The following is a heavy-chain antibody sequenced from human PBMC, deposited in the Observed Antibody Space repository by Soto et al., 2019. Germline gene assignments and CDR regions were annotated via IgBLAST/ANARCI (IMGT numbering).Heavy chain of an antibody. CDR2: ISGSGGST. V-gene: IGHV3-23*01. J-gene: IGHJ4*02. D-gene: IGHD5-18*01. CDR3: AKAGGYSYARNRPIDY. Sequence: GGSLRLSCAASGFTFSSYAMSWVRQAPGKGLEWVSAISGSGGSTYYADSVKGRFTISRDNSKNTLYLQMNSLRAEDTAVYYCAKAGGYSYARNRPIDYWGQGTLVTVSS. CDR1: GFTFSSYA.